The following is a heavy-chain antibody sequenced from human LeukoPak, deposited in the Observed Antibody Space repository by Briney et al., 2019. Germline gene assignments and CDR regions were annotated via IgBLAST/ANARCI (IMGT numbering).Heavy chain of an antibody. CDR2: IIPVFRRP. Sequence: ASVKVSCAASGDTIKYNGISWLRQAPGQGLEWMGGIIPVFRRPNYAQKFQDRVTITTDESSRTVYMELRSLRSEDTAVYYCARGKCIGDCDIFSWFDPWGPGTLFTVSS. CDR1: GDTIKYNG. CDR3: ARGKCIGDCDIFSWFDP. V-gene: IGHV1-69*05. J-gene: IGHJ5*02. D-gene: IGHD2-21*02.